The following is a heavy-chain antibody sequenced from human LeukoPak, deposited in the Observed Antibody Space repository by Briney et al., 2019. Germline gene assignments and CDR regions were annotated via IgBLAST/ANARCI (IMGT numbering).Heavy chain of an antibody. D-gene: IGHD4-17*01. Sequence: ASVKVSCKASGYTFTGYYMHWVRQAPGQGLEWMGWINPNSGGTNYAQKFQGRVTMTRDTSISTAYMELSRLRSDDTAVYYCRTDRYGDYGDYIDSWGQGTLVTVSP. V-gene: IGHV1-2*02. CDR2: INPNSGGT. CDR1: GYTFTGYY. J-gene: IGHJ4*02. CDR3: RTDRYGDYGDYIDS.